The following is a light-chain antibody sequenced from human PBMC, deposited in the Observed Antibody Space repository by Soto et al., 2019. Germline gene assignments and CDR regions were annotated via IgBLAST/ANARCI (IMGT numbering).Light chain of an antibody. J-gene: IGLJ1*01. CDR1: SSNIGAGYD. V-gene: IGLV1-40*01. CDR2: GNS. CDR3: QSCDSSLSGSGV. Sequence: QAVVTQPPSVSGAPGQRVTISCTGSSSNIGAGYDVHWYQQLPGTAPKLLIYGNSNRPSGVPDRFSGSKSGTSASLAITGLQAEDEADYYCQSCDSSLSGSGVFGTGTKVTVL.